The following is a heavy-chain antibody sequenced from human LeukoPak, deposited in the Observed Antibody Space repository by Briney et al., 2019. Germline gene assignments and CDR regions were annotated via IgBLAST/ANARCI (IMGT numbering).Heavy chain of an antibody. J-gene: IGHJ4*02. CDR1: GGSISSYY. D-gene: IGHD3-22*01. V-gene: IGHV4-59*08. CDR3: ASYDSSGASGY. Sequence: SETLSLTCTVSGGSISSYYWSWIRQPPGKGLERIGYIYYSGNTNYNPSLKSRVTISVDTSKNQFSLKLSSVTAADTAVYYCASYDSSGASGYWGQGTLVTVSS. CDR2: IYYSGNT.